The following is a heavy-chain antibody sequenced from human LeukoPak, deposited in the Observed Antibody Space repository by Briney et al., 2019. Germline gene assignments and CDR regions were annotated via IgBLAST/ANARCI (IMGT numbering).Heavy chain of an antibody. J-gene: IGHJ4*02. D-gene: IGHD7-27*01. Sequence: SETLSLTCTVSGGSISSYYWSWIRQPPGKGLEWIGYIYYSGSTNYNPSLKSRVTISVDTSKNQFSLKLRSVTAADTAVYYCARDRIELGFDYWGQGTLVTVSS. CDR3: ARDRIELGFDY. CDR1: GGSISSYY. CDR2: IYYSGST. V-gene: IGHV4-59*01.